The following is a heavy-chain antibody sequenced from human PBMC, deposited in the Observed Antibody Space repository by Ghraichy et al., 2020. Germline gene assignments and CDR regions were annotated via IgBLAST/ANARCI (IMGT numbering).Heavy chain of an antibody. J-gene: IGHJ4*02. CDR1: GFSLSTSGVG. V-gene: IGHV2-5*02. CDR3: AHSRWETNGLDY. D-gene: IGHD2-8*01. CDR2: IYWDDDK. Sequence: SGPTVKPTQTLTLTCTFSGFSLSTSGVGVGWIRQPPGKALEWLALIYWDDDKRYSPSLKSRLTITKDTSKNQVVLTMTNMDPVDTATYYCAHSRWETNGLDYWGQGTLVTVSS.